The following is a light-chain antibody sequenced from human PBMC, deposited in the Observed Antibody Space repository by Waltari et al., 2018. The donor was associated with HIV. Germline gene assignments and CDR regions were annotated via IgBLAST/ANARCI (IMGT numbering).Light chain of an antibody. Sequence: EIVLTQSPATLSLSPGERATLSCRASQSVGNELVWYQQKPSQPPRILLYSPSSSATGITDRFSGSGSGTHFTFTVASLEPEDFAIYYCQQRSWPRTFGQGTNIEMK. V-gene: IGKV3-11*01. J-gene: IGKJ2*01. CDR3: QQRSWPRT. CDR2: SPS. CDR1: QSVGNE.